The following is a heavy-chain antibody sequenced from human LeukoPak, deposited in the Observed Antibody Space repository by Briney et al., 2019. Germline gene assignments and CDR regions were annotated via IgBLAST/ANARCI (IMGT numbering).Heavy chain of an antibody. D-gene: IGHD5-24*01. CDR3: ATLGMAAGNAFDI. CDR1: GDSISFHF. CDR2: TYYGGST. V-gene: IGHV4-59*11. J-gene: IGHJ3*02. Sequence: SETLSLTCSVSGDSISFHFWSWIRQPPGKGLEWIGHTYYGGSTDYNPSLASRVTVSADTSKNQFSLKLSSVTAADTAVYYCATLGMAAGNAFDIWGQGTVVIVSS.